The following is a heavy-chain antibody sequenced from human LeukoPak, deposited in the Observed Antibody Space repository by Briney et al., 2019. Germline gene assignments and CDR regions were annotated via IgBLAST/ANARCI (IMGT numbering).Heavy chain of an antibody. CDR2: ISWNSGSI. Sequence: GGSLRLSCAASGFTFDDYAMRWVRHAPGEGLEWVSGISWNSGSIGYADSVKGRFTISRDNAKNSLYLQMNSLRAEDTALYYCAKADYSGSPYYFDYWGQGTLVTVSS. CDR1: GFTFDDYA. D-gene: IGHD1-26*01. J-gene: IGHJ4*02. CDR3: AKADYSGSPYYFDY. V-gene: IGHV3-9*01.